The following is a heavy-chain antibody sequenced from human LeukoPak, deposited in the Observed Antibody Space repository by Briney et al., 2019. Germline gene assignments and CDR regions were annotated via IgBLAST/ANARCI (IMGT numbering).Heavy chain of an antibody. D-gene: IGHD6-19*01. V-gene: IGHV3-9*03. J-gene: IGHJ6*03. CDR1: GFTFDDYA. Sequence: GGSLRLSCAASGFTFDDYAMHWVRQAPGKGLEWVSGISWNSGSIGYADSVKGRFTISRDNAKNSLYLQMNSLRAEDMALYYCAKGPEKYGSGWELYYMDVWGKGTTVTVSS. CDR3: AKGPEKYGSGWELYYMDV. CDR2: ISWNSGSI.